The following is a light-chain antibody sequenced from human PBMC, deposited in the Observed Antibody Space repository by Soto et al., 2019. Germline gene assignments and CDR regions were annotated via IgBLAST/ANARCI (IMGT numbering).Light chain of an antibody. CDR3: QSYDSSLSGVV. CDR2: GNS. Sequence: QSVLTQPPSVSGAPRQRVTISCTGSSSNIGAGYDVHWYQQLPGTAPKLLIYGNSNRPSGVPDRFSGSKSGTSASLAITGLQAEDEADYYCQSYDSSLSGVVFGGVTKLTVL. V-gene: IGLV1-40*01. CDR1: SSNIGAGYD. J-gene: IGLJ2*01.